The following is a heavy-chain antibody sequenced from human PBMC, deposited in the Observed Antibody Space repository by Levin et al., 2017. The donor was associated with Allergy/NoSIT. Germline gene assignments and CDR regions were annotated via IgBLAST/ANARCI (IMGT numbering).Heavy chain of an antibody. CDR2: ISYDGSNK. J-gene: IGHJ4*02. Sequence: GESLKISCAASGFTFSSYAMHWVRQAPGKGLEWVAVISYDGSNKYYADSVKGRFTISRDNSKNTLYLQMNSLRAEDTAVYYCARDREYSGSPSLYIDYWGQGTLVTVSS. CDR3: ARDREYSGSPSLYIDY. D-gene: IGHD1-26*01. V-gene: IGHV3-30*04. CDR1: GFTFSSYA.